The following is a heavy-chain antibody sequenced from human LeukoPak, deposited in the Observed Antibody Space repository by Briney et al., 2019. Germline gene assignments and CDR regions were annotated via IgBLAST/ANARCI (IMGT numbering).Heavy chain of an antibody. CDR2: INEDGSEE. D-gene: IGHD6-13*01. Sequence: GGSLRLSCAASGFTFSTYWMSWVRQAPGKGLEWVTNINEDGSEENYVDSAKGRFTISRDNAKNSLDLQMNSLRAEDTAVYYCATEGSGSSSRSDYWGQGILVTVSS. CDR1: GFTFSTYW. V-gene: IGHV3-7*01. J-gene: IGHJ4*02. CDR3: ATEGSGSSSRSDY.